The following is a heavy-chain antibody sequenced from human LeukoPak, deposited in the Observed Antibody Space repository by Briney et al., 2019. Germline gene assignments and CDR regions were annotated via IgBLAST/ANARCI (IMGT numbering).Heavy chain of an antibody. J-gene: IGHJ4*02. Sequence: SETLSLTCSVSGASISPYYWSRMRRPPGRGLEWIGYIHYSGSTNYDPSLQSRVTISLDTSTKQFSLNLRSVTAADTGVYYCARGTKTGNTGYDWNYWGQGSLVTVSS. V-gene: IGHV4-59*01. CDR3: ARGTKTGNTGYDWNY. CDR1: GASISPYY. CDR2: IHYSGST. D-gene: IGHD5-12*01.